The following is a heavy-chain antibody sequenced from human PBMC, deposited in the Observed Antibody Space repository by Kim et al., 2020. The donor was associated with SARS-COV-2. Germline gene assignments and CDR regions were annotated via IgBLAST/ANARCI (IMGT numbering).Heavy chain of an antibody. D-gene: IGHD3-9*01. V-gene: IGHV1-8*01. CDR2: MNPNSGNT. CDR1: GYTFTSYD. CDR3: ARVYFDWLLFDYYYYGMDV. Sequence: ASVNVSCKASGYTFTSYDINWVRQATGQGLEWMGWMNPNSGNTGYAQKFQGRVTMTRNTSISTAYIELSSLRSEDTAVYYCARVYFDWLLFDYYYYGMDVWGQGTTVTVSS. J-gene: IGHJ6*02.